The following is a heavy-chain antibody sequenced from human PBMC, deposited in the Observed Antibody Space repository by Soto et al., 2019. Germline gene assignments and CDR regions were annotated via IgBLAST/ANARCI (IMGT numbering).Heavy chain of an antibody. J-gene: IGHJ4*02. CDR2: INAGNGNT. D-gene: IGHD6-19*01. CDR3: ARDHLFPIAVAGTPPDY. V-gene: IGHV1-3*01. Sequence: ASVKVSCKASGYTFTSYAMHWVRQAPGQRLEWMGWINAGNGNTKYSQKFQGRVTITRDTSASTAYMGLSSLRSEDTAVYYCARDHLFPIAVAGTPPDYWGQGTLVTVSS. CDR1: GYTFTSYA.